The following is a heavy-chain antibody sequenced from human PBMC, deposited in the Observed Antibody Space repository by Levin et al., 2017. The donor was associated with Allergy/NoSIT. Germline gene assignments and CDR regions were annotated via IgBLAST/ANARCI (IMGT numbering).Heavy chain of an antibody. D-gene: IGHD3-10*01. CDR2: IVVGSGNT. CDR3: AAGSGHGSGSDDLRFDY. V-gene: IGHV1-58*02. J-gene: IGHJ4*02. Sequence: ASVKVSCKASGFTFTSSAMQWVRQARGQRLEWIGWIVVGSGNTNYAQKFQERVTITRDMSTSTAYMELSSLRSEDTAVYYCAAGSGHGSGSDDLRFDYWGQGTLVTVSS. CDR1: GFTFTSSA.